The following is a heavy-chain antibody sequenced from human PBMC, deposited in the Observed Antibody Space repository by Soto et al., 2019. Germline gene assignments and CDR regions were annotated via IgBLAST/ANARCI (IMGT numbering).Heavy chain of an antibody. V-gene: IGHV2-5*02. CDR3: AHRVSLFGMDV. J-gene: IGHJ6*02. Sequence: QITLKESGPTLVKPTQTLTLTCTFSGFSLITTEIQVAWIRQSPGKALECLAVIYGDDTKRYSPSHSSRLTVTKDTSKNQVVLIMTNMDPGDTGTYYCAHRVSLFGMDVWGQGTTVTVSS. CDR2: IYGDDTK. CDR1: GFSLITTEIQ.